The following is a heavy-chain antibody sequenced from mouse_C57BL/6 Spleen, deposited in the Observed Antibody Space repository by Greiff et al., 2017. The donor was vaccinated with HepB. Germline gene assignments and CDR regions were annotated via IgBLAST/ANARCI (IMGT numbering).Heavy chain of an antibody. J-gene: IGHJ3*01. Sequence: EVQLQQSGPELVKPGASVKISCKASGYTFTDYYMNWVKQSHGKSLEWIGDINPNNGGTSYNQKFKGKATLTVDKSSSTAYMELRSLTSEDSAVYYCARGFTTVVARGAWFAYWGQGTLVTVSA. D-gene: IGHD1-1*01. CDR2: INPNNGGT. CDR3: ARGFTTVVARGAWFAY. V-gene: IGHV1-26*01. CDR1: GYTFTDYY.